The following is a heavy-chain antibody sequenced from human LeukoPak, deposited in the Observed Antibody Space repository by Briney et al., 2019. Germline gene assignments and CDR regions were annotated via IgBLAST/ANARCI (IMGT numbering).Heavy chain of an antibody. V-gene: IGHV1-46*01. Sequence: ASVKVSCKASGYTFTSNYMHWVRQAPGQGLEWMGIINPSGGSTNYTQKFQGRVTMTSDMSTSTVYMELSGLRSEDTAVYYCARGGSGWYWGLDIWGQGTMVTVSS. D-gene: IGHD6-19*01. CDR3: ARGGSGWYWGLDI. CDR2: INPSGGST. CDR1: GYTFTSNY. J-gene: IGHJ3*02.